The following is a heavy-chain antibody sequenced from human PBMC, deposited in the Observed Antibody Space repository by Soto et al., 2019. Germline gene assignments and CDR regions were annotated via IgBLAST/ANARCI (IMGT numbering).Heavy chain of an antibody. CDR1: GGSISSGGYY. J-gene: IGHJ4*02. D-gene: IGHD3-22*01. CDR2: IYYSGGT. CDR3: ARERGNDYDRGYYFED. Sequence: PSETLSLTCTVSGGSISSGGYYWSWIRQHPGKGLEWIGYIYYSGGTYYNPSLKSRVTISVDTSKNQFSLKLSSVTAEDTAVYYCARERGNDYDRGYYFEDWCQGPLVTVCS. V-gene: IGHV4-31*03.